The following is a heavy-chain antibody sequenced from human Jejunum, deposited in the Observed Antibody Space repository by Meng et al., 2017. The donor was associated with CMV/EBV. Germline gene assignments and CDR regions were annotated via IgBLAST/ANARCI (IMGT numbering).Heavy chain of an antibody. J-gene: IGHJ4*02. Sequence: QVQLVESVGGWVKPGGSLSLSCAASRFTFSASYMPWVPQAPGLGLGWLSYISGSSSDISYADSVKGRFTISRDNAKSSLYLQMNNLRAEDTAVYYCAKGSGRDGSSYWGLGTLVTVSS. V-gene: IGHV3-11*06. CDR2: ISGSSSDI. CDR1: RFTFSASY. D-gene: IGHD5-18*01. CDR3: AKGSGRDGSSY.